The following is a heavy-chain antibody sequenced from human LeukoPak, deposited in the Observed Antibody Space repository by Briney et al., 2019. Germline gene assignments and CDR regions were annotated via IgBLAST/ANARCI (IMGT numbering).Heavy chain of an antibody. D-gene: IGHD3-3*01. CDR2: INPNSGGT. J-gene: IGHJ3*02. CDR3: VKTYYDFWSGYGGKENAFDI. CDR1: GYTFTGYY. V-gene: IGHV1-2*02. Sequence: VASVKVSCKASGYTFTGYYMHWVRQAPGQGLEWMGWINPNSGGTNYAQKFQGRVTMTRDTSISTAYMELSRLRSDDTAVYYCVKTYYDFWSGYGGKENAFDIWGQGTMVTVSS.